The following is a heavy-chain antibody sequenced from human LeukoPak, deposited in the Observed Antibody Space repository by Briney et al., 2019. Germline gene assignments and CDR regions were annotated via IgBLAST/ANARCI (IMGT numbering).Heavy chain of an antibody. CDR1: GGSFSGYY. J-gene: IGHJ6*02. V-gene: IGHV4-34*01. CDR2: INHSGST. D-gene: IGHD1-26*01. Sequence: SETLSLTCAVYGGSFSGYYWSWIRQPPGKGLEWIGEINHSGSTNYNPSLKSRVTISVDTSKNQFSLKLSSVTAADTAVYYCARDLTVGATFSSVRPRPNYGMNVWGQGTTVTVSS. CDR3: ARDLTVGATFSSVRPRPNYGMNV.